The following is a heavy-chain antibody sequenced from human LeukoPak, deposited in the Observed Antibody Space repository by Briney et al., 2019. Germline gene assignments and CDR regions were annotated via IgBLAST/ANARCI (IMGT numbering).Heavy chain of an antibody. CDR1: GFTFSNAW. D-gene: IGHD3-22*01. CDR2: IKSKTDGGTT. CDR3: TTDPYYDSSGYAY. V-gene: IGHV3-15*01. J-gene: IGHJ4*02. Sequence: GGSLRLSCAASGFTFSNAWMSRVRQAPGKGLEWVGRIKSKTDGGTTDYAAPVKGRFTISRDDSKNTLYLQMNSLKTEDTAVYYCTTDPYYDSSGYAYWGQGTLVTVSS.